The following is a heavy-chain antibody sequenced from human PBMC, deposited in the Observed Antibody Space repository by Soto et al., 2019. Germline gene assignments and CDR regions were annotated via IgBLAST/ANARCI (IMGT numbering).Heavy chain of an antibody. CDR2: IYYSGST. CDR1: GGSVSSGSYY. CDR3: ARVLVGATHYYGMDV. J-gene: IGHJ6*02. Sequence: SETLSLTCTVSGGSVSSGSYYWSWIRQPPGKGLEWIGYIYYSGSTNYNPSLKSRVTISVDTSKNQFSLKLSSVTAADTAVYYCARVLVGATHYYGMDVWGQGTTVTVSS. V-gene: IGHV4-61*01. D-gene: IGHD1-26*01.